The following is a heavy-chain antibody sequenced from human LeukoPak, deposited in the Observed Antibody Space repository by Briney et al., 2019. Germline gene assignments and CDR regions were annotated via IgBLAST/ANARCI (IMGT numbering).Heavy chain of an antibody. CDR3: ARVWYSSGWKGYYYGMDV. CDR2: ISYDGSNK. Sequence: GGSLRLSCAASGFTFSSYAMHWVRQAPGKGLEWVAVISYDGSNKYYADSVKGRFTISRDNSKNTLYLQMNSLRAEDTAVYYCARVWYSSGWKGYYYGMDVWGQGTTVTVSS. J-gene: IGHJ6*02. V-gene: IGHV3-30-3*01. CDR1: GFTFSSYA. D-gene: IGHD6-19*01.